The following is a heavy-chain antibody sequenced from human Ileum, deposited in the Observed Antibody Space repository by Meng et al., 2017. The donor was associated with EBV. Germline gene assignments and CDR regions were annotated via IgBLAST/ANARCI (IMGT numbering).Heavy chain of an antibody. CDR2: FSVYNGNT. CDR1: GYTFTSYG. CDR3: ARGQNYYGSGSLIDY. Sequence: QVQLVQSGAEVKKPGASGKVSCKASGYTFTSYGISWVRQAPGQGLEWMGWFSVYNGNTIYAQKLQDRVTMTTDTSTSTAYMELRSLRSDDTAVYYCARGQNYYGSGSLIDYWGQGTLVTVSS. D-gene: IGHD3-10*01. V-gene: IGHV1-18*01. J-gene: IGHJ4*02.